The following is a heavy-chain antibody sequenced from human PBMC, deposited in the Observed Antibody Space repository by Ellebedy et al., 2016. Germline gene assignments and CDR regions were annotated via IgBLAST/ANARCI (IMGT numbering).Heavy chain of an antibody. J-gene: IGHJ4*02. CDR2: ITSDGSIT. D-gene: IGHD2-21*02. CDR3: ATDRNRVRDI. Sequence: GGSLRLXCAASGFTFSSYWMHWVRQAPGKGLVWVSRITSDGSITIYADSVKGRFIISRDNAKNTLFLQMNSLRAEDSGIYYCATDRNRVRDIWGQGTLVTVSS. V-gene: IGHV3-74*01. CDR1: GFTFSSYW.